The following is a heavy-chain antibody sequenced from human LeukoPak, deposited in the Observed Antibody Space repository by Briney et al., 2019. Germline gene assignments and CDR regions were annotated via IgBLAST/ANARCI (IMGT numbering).Heavy chain of an antibody. CDR2: IYYSGST. D-gene: IGHD3-22*01. CDR3: ARDYYDSSGYPNWYFDL. V-gene: IGHV4-59*08. CDR1: GGSISSYY. J-gene: IGHJ2*01. Sequence: SETLSLTCTVSGGSISSYYWSWIRQPPRKGLEWIGYIYYSGSTNYNPSLKSRVTISVDTSKNQFSLKLSSVTAADTAVYYCARDYYDSSGYPNWYFDLWGRGTLVTVSS.